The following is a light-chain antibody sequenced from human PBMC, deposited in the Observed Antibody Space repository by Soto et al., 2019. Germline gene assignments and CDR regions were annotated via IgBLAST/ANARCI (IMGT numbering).Light chain of an antibody. CDR2: GAS. CDR1: QSVSRSY. V-gene: IGKV3-20*01. J-gene: IGKJ3*01. CDR3: QHYGTSAL. Sequence: EIVLTQSPGTLSLSPGERATLSCRASQSVSRSYLAWYQQKPGQAPRLLIYGASSRATGIPDRFSVSASGTDFALSISRLEPEDFAVYYCQHYGTSALFGPGTKVYIK.